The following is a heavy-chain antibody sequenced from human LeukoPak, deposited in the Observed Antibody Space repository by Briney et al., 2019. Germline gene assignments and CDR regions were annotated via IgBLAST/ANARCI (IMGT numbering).Heavy chain of an antibody. V-gene: IGHV3-23*01. CDR1: GFTFTNSD. J-gene: IGHJ4*02. D-gene: IGHD7-27*01. CDR3: TRDFNWGDAG. Sequence: GGSLTLSCVGSGFTFTNSDRNWVRQPPGRGLEWVSVISGSGHSINYADSVKGRFNISRDTSKNTLYLQMNSLRAEDTALYYCTRDFNWGDAGWGQGTLVTVSS. CDR2: ISGSGHSI.